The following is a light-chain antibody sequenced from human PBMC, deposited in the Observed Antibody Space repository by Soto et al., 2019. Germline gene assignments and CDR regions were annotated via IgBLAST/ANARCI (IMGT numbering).Light chain of an antibody. CDR2: SDN. Sequence: QAVVTQPPSASGTPGQRVTISCSGSSSNIGSNYVYWYQQFPGTAPKLLIYSDNHRPSGVLDRFSGSKSGTSASLAISGLRSQDEADYYCAAWDDSLSGPVFGGGTKLTVL. V-gene: IGLV1-47*01. CDR1: SSNIGSNY. J-gene: IGLJ2*01. CDR3: AAWDDSLSGPV.